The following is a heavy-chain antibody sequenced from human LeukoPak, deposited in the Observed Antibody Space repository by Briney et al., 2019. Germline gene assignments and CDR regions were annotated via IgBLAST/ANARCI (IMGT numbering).Heavy chain of an antibody. CDR1: GGSISSGSYY. D-gene: IGHD6-6*01. CDR3: ARDVGEQLIDY. V-gene: IGHV4-61*02. J-gene: IGHJ4*02. CDR2: IYTSGST. Sequence: SETLSLTCTVSGGSISSGSYYWSWIRQPAGKGLEWIGRIYTSGSTNYNPSLKSRVTISVDTSKNQFSLKLSSVTAADTAVYYCARDVGEQLIDYWGQGTLVTVSS.